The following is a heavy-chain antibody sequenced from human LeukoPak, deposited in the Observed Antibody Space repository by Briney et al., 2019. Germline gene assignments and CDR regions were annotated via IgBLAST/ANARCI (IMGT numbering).Heavy chain of an antibody. D-gene: IGHD3-10*01. Sequence: ASVKVSCKASGYTFTSYYMHWVRQAPGQGLEWMGITNPSGGSTSYAQKFQGRVTMTRDTSTSTVYTELSSLRSEDTAVYYCARRLGSGGFDYWGQGTLVTASS. J-gene: IGHJ4*02. V-gene: IGHV1-46*01. CDR3: ARRLGSGGFDY. CDR2: TNPSGGST. CDR1: GYTFTSYY.